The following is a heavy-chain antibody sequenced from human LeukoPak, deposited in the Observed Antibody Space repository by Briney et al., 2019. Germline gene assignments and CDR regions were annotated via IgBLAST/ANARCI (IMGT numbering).Heavy chain of an antibody. V-gene: IGHV1-3*01. CDR3: ARDRQYYYGSGSHYTYYYGMDV. CDR2: INAGNGNT. Sequence: GASVKVSCKASGYTFTSYAMHWVRQDPGQRLEWMGWINAGNGNTKYSQKFQGRVTITRDTSASTAYMELSSLRSEDTAVYYCARDRQYYYGSGSHYTYYYGMDVWGKGTTVTVSS. J-gene: IGHJ6*04. CDR1: GYTFTSYA. D-gene: IGHD3-10*01.